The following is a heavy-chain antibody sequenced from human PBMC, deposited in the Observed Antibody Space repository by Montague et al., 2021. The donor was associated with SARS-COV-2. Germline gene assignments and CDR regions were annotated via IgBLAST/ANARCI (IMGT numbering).Heavy chain of an antibody. J-gene: IGHJ3*01. CDR1: GATISSDY. CDR3: ARTSDPSNFDSTGYYGAFDV. Sequence: SETLSLTCTVSGATISSDYWSWIRQSPGKGLEWIGYMSYSGSATYNPSLESRVAISRDTSKNQFSLTLIPATAADTAIYYCARTSDPSNFDSTGYYGAFDVWGQGTPFMASS. CDR2: MSYSGSA. V-gene: IGHV4-59*01. D-gene: IGHD3-22*01.